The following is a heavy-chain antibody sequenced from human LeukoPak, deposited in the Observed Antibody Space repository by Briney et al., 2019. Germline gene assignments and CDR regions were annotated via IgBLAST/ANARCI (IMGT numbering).Heavy chain of an antibody. Sequence: GGSLRLSCAASGFTFSNHDMFWVRQTPGKGLEWVSTIGAADDTYYPGSVRGRFTISRESAKDSLYLQMNSLRAGDTAVYYCARGSGSHFDYWGQGTLVTVSA. V-gene: IGHV3-13*04. CDR1: GFTFSNHD. J-gene: IGHJ4*02. CDR2: IGAADDT. D-gene: IGHD1-26*01. CDR3: ARGSGSHFDY.